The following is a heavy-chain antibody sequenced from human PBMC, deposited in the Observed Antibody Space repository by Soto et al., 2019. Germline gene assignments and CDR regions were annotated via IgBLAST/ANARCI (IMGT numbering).Heavy chain of an antibody. D-gene: IGHD5-12*01. J-gene: IGHJ4*02. CDR3: AKVSVDIVATIHKDIHY. CDR2: ISGSGGST. V-gene: IGHV3-23*01. Sequence: GGSLRLSCAASGFTFSSYAMSWVRQAPGKGLEWVSAISGSGGSTYYADSVKGRFTISRDNSKNTLYLQMNSLRAEDTAVYYCAKVSVDIVATIHKDIHYWGQGILVTVSS. CDR1: GFTFSSYA.